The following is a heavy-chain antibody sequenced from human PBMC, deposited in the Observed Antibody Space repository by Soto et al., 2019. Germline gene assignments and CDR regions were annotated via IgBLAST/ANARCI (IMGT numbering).Heavy chain of an antibody. CDR3: ARGDNWFDP. Sequence: ASVRTACKAAGYTFSGYGISGVRQAQEQGLEWMGWISAYNGNTKYSQKFQGRVTITRDTSASTAYMELSSLRSEDTAVYYCARGDNWFDPWGQGTLVTVSS. V-gene: IGHV1-18*04. CDR2: ISAYNGNT. J-gene: IGHJ5*02. CDR1: GYTFSGYG.